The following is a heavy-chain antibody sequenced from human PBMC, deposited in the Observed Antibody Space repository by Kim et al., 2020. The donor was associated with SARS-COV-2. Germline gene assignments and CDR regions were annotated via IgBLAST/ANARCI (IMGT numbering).Heavy chain of an antibody. J-gene: IGHJ6*02. Sequence: ASVKVSCKASGYTFTSYAMHWVRQAPGQRLEWMGWINAGNGNTKYSQKFQGRVTITRDTSASTAYMELSSLRSEDTAVYYCARTRVGYCSSTSCYVGSYYYGMDVWGQGTTVTVSS. CDR1: GYTFTSYA. CDR2: INAGNGNT. D-gene: IGHD2-2*01. CDR3: ARTRVGYCSSTSCYVGSYYYGMDV. V-gene: IGHV1-3*01.